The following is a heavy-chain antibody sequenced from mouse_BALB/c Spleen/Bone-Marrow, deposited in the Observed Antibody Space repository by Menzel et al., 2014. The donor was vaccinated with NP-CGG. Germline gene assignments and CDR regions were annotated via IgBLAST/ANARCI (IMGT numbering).Heavy chain of an antibody. CDR3: VRSREYYFDY. CDR1: GFNIKDTY. V-gene: IGHV14-3*02. J-gene: IGHJ2*01. D-gene: IGHD1-1*01. CDR2: IDPANGNT. Sequence: VQLKDSGAELVKPGASVKLSCTASGFNIKDTYMHWVKQRPEQGLEWIGRIDPANGNTKYDPKFQGKATITADTSSNTAYLQLSSLTSEDTAVYYCVRSREYYFDYWGQGTTLTVSS.